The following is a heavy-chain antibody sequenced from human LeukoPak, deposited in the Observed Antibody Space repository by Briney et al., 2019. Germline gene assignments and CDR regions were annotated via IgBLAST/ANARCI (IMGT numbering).Heavy chain of an antibody. J-gene: IGHJ3*02. CDR2: IWYDGSNK. Sequence: GGSLRLSCAASGFTFSSYGMHWVRQAPGKGLEWVAVIWYDGSNKFYADSAKGRFTISRDNSKNTLYLQMNSLRAEDTAVYYCAREEGGAGLYGFDIWGQGTMVTVSS. D-gene: IGHD1-26*01. V-gene: IGHV3-33*01. CDR3: AREEGGAGLYGFDI. CDR1: GFTFSSYG.